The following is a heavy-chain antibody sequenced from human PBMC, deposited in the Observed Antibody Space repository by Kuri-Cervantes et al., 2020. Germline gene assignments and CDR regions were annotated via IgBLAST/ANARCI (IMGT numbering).Heavy chain of an antibody. CDR1: GFTFSSYS. V-gene: IGHV3-30*03. CDR2: ISYDGSNK. CDR3: ARVDLPALVRGKIDY. J-gene: IGHJ4*02. Sequence: GESLKISCAASGFTFSSYSMNWVRQAPGKGLEWVAVISYDGSNKYYADSVKGRFTISRDNSKNSLYLQMNSLRAEDTAVYYCARVDLPALVRGKIDYWGQGTLVTVSS. D-gene: IGHD3-10*01.